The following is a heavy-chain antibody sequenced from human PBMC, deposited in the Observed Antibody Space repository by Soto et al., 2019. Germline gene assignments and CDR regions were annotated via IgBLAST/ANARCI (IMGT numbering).Heavy chain of an antibody. CDR2: IYYSGST. V-gene: IGHV4-59*01. Sequence: SETLSLTCTVSGGSISSYYWSWIRQPPGKGLEWIGYIYYSGSTNYNPSLKSRVTISVDTSKNQFSLKLSSVTAADTAVYYCARDVGSSGYHDAFDIWGQGTMVTVSS. CDR1: GGSISSYY. J-gene: IGHJ3*02. CDR3: ARDVGSSGYHDAFDI. D-gene: IGHD3-22*01.